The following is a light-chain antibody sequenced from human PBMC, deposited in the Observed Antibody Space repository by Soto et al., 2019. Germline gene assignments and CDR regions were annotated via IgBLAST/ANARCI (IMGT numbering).Light chain of an antibody. CDR1: QSVSSS. CDR3: QEFASN. CDR2: DTS. V-gene: IGKV3-11*01. J-gene: IGKJ4*01. Sequence: EIELTQSPATLSLSPGERATLSCRASQSVSSSLAWYQQKHGQAPRLLISDTSNRATGIPARFSGSGSGTDFILAINRLEPEDFAVYYCQEFASNFGGGTKVDIK.